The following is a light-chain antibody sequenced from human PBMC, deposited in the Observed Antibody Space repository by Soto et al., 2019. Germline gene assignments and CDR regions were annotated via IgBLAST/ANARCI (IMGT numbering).Light chain of an antibody. Sequence: LSCRASQSVDSYLVWYQQKPGQAPRLLIFGASNRATGIPARFSGSGSGTDFTLTISSLEPEDFAVYYCQQRSNWPSTFGQGTRLEIK. CDR1: QSVDSY. J-gene: IGKJ5*01. CDR3: QQRSNWPST. V-gene: IGKV3-11*01. CDR2: GAS.